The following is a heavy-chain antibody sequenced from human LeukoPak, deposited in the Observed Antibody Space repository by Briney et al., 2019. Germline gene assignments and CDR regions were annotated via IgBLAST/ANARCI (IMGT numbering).Heavy chain of an antibody. CDR1: GGSFSGYY. Sequence: PSETLYLTCAVYGGSFSGYYWSWIRQPPGKGLEWIGEINHSGSTNYNPSLKSRVTISGDTSKNRFSLKLSSVAAADTAMYYCARDNQYNSASSDYGGTNFDSWGQGTLVTVSS. J-gene: IGHJ4*02. D-gene: IGHD4-17*01. CDR3: ARDNQYNSASSDYGGTNFDS. CDR2: INHSGST. V-gene: IGHV4-34*01.